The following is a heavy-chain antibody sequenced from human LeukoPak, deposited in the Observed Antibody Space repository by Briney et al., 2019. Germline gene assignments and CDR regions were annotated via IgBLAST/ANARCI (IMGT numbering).Heavy chain of an antibody. D-gene: IGHD1-26*01. CDR3: ARDAVRSGEFDH. V-gene: IGHV3-48*03. Sequence: GGSLRLSCAASGFTFSSYEMNWVRQAPEKGLEWVSYISSSGSPIYYADSVKGRFTISRDNAKNSLYLQMNSLRAEDTAVYYCARDAVRSGEFDHWGQGTLVTVSS. CDR2: ISSSGSPI. CDR1: GFTFSSYE. J-gene: IGHJ4*02.